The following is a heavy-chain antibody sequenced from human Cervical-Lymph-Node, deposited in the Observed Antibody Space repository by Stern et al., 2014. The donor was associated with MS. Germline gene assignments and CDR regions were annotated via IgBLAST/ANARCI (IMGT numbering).Heavy chain of an antibody. CDR2: ITVYNGNT. CDR1: GYTFSSFA. D-gene: IGHD3-10*01. CDR3: ARDAGGYFYAMDV. Sequence: VQLVESGAEVKKPGASVNVSCKASGYTFSSFAITWVRQAPGQGLEWMGTITVYNGNTNYAQRVQDRVTMTTDTSTNTAYMEVRSLTSDDTAVYFCARDAGGYFYAMDVWGQGTTVIVS. V-gene: IGHV1-18*01. J-gene: IGHJ6*02.